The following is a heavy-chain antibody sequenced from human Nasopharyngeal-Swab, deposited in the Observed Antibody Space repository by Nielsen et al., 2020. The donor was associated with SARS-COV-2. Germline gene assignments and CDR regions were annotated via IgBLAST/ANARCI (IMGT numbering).Heavy chain of an antibody. D-gene: IGHD6-13*01. CDR2: IYYSGST. V-gene: IGHV4-59*01. CDR3: ARVAAAGGDV. Sequence: WIRQPPGKGLEWIGYIYYSGSTNYNPPLKSRVTISVDTSKNQFSLKLSSVTAADTAVYYCARVAAAGGDVWGQGTTVTVSS. J-gene: IGHJ6*02.